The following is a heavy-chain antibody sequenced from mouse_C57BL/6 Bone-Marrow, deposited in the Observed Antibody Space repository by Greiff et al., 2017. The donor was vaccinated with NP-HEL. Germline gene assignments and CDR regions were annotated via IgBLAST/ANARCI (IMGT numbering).Heavy chain of an antibody. D-gene: IGHD2-4*01. V-gene: IGHV6-3*01. CDR2: IRLKSDNYAT. Sequence: EVQGVESGGGLVQPGGSMKLSCVASGFTFSNYWMNWVRQSPEKGLEWVAQIRLKSDNYATHYAESVKGRFTISRDDSKSSVYLQMNNLRAEDTGIYYCTGGSPIYYDHFDYWGQGTTLTVSS. J-gene: IGHJ2*01. CDR1: GFTFSNYW. CDR3: TGGSPIYYDHFDY.